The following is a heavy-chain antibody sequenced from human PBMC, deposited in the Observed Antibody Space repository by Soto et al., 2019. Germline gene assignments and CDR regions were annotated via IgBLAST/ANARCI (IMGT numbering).Heavy chain of an antibody. Sequence: EVQLLESGGGLVQPGESLRLSCAASGISLRKYAMNWVRQAPGKGLEWVSSISGSGDDTHYADSVKGRFTVSRDIANNTLYLQMNCLRAEDTAVYYCVTSPPFDPWGQGTLVTVSS. CDR3: VTSPPFDP. CDR2: ISGSGDDT. V-gene: IGHV3-23*01. CDR1: GISLRKYA. J-gene: IGHJ5*02.